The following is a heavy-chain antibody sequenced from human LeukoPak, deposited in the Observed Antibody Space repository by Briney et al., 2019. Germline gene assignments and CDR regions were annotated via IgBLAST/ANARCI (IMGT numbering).Heavy chain of an antibody. CDR3: ARMPRYTYGDGWDY. CDR2: IYYSENT. D-gene: IGHD5-18*01. J-gene: IGHJ4*02. V-gene: IGHV4-31*02. CDR1: TASLSSVGSD. Sequence: SETLSPTRTVSTASLSSVGSDWDWILQQPVKGLEWFGYIYYSENTVYNPSLKSRITISVDTSKNQFSLRLSSVTAADTAVYYCARMPRYTYGDGWDYWGQGTLVIVSS.